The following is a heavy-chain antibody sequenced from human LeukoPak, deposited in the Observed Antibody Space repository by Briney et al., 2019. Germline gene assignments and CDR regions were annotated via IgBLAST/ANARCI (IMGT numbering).Heavy chain of an antibody. CDR2: IYYSGST. CDR3: AREMRVCTSISCPSYYFDY. J-gene: IGHJ4*02. Sequence: SETLSLTCTDSGGSISSGDYYWSWIRQPPGKGLEWIGYIYYSGSTYYNPSLKSRVTISVDTSKNQFSLKLSSVAAADTAVYYCAREMRVCTSISCPSYYFDYWGQGTLVTVSS. CDR1: GGSISSGDYY. V-gene: IGHV4-30-4*01. D-gene: IGHD2-2*01.